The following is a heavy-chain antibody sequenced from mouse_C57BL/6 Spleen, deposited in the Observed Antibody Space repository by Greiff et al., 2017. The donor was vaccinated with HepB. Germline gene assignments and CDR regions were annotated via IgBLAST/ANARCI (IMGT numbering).Heavy chain of an antibody. Sequence: QVQLKQSGAELARPGASVKLSCKASGYTFTSYGISWVKQRTGQGLEWIGEIYPRSGNTYYNEKFKGKATLTADKSSSTAYMELRSLTSEDSAVYFCARSPQLGPFAYWGQGTLVTVSA. D-gene: IGHD4-1*02. J-gene: IGHJ3*01. V-gene: IGHV1-81*01. CDR3: ARSPQLGPFAY. CDR1: GYTFTSYG. CDR2: IYPRSGNT.